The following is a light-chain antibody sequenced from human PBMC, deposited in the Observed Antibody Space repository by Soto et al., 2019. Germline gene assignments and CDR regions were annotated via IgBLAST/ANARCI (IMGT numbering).Light chain of an antibody. V-gene: IGKV3-20*01. CDR1: QTINSRD. CDR2: GAS. J-gene: IGKJ2*01. CDR3: QQYDT. Sequence: EIVLTQSPGTLSLSPGERATLSCRASQTINSRDLDWYQQRPGQAPRLLLYGASSRATGIPYRFTGSGSGTDFTLTISRLETEDFAVYYCQQYDTFGQGTKLEIK.